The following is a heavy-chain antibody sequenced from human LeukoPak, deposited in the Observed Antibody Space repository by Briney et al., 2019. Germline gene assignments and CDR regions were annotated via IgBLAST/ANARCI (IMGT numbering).Heavy chain of an antibody. CDR1: GFSFDDYA. D-gene: IGHD1-14*01. J-gene: IGHJ5*02. CDR3: AKDIDNTAWPLTGS. Sequence: PGGSLRLSCAASGFSFDDYAMHWVRQAPGKGLEWVSLISWNGVTTYYADSVKGRFNISRDNSKDSLYLQMDNLRTEDTAFYYCAKDIDNTAWPLTGSWGQGTLVTVSS. CDR2: ISWNGVTT. V-gene: IGHV3-43D*03.